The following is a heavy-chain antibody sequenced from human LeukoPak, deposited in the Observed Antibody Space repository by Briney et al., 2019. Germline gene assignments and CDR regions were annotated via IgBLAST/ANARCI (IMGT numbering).Heavy chain of an antibody. CDR2: IYYSGST. CDR1: GYSISSGYY. V-gene: IGHV4-38-2*02. Sequence: SETLSLTCTVSGYSISSGYYWGWIRQPPGKGLEWIGSIYYSGSTYYNPSLKSRVTISVDTSKNQFSLKLSSVTAADTAVYYCARHPRLQEGAFDIWGQGTMVTVSS. J-gene: IGHJ3*02. CDR3: ARHPRLQEGAFDI.